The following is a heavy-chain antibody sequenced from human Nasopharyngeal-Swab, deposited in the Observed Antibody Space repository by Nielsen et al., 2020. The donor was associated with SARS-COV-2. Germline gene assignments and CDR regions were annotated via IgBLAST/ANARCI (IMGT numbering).Heavy chain of an antibody. Sequence: LKISCAASGFTFSSYAMHWVRQAPGKGLEWVAVIQHDGSNKYYADSVKGRFTISRDNSKNTPYLQMNSLRAEDTAVYYCARGETRSDCYKKLYYYYYGMDVWGQGTTVTVSS. CDR1: GFTFSSYA. D-gene: IGHD5-24*01. CDR2: IQHDGSNK. V-gene: IGHV3-30*04. CDR3: ARGETRSDCYKKLYYYYYGMDV. J-gene: IGHJ6*02.